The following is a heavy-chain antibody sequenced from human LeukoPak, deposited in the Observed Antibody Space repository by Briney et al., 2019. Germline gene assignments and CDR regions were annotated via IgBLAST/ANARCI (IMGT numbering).Heavy chain of an antibody. V-gene: IGHV4-4*02. CDR3: AREDYDDSGGWYFDL. D-gene: IGHD3-3*01. CDR2: IYHSGST. CDR1: GFTFSTYAM. J-gene: IGHJ2*01. Sequence: GSLRLSCAASGFTFSTYAMSWVRQPPGKGLEWIGEIYHSGSTKYNPSLKSRVTISEDKSKNQFSLKLSSVTAADTAVYYCAREDYDDSGGWYFDLWGRGTLVTVSS.